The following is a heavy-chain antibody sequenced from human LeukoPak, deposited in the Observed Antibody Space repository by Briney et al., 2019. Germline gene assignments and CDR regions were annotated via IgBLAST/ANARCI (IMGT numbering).Heavy chain of an antibody. D-gene: IGHD6-19*01. J-gene: IGHJ4*02. V-gene: IGHV1-69*05. CDR3: ARERVPGYSSGWYY. CDR2: IIPNCGTA. Sequence: SVKLSCNASGGTFSIYAILWVRDPPAQGIEWVGGIIPNCGTANYAQKFQGRVTITMDDSTSTAYMELSSLRSEDTAVYYCARERVPGYSSGWYYWGQGTLVTVSS. CDR1: GGTFSIYA.